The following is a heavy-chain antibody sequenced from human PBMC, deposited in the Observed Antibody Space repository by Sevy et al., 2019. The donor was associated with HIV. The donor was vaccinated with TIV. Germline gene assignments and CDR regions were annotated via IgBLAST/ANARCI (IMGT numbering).Heavy chain of an antibody. CDR1: GFTFSTYG. D-gene: IGHD2-8*01. CDR2: IWFDGSNE. V-gene: IGHV3-33*01. Sequence: GGSLRLSCAASGFTFSTYGMHWVRQAPGKGLEWLAVIWFDGSNEYYADSVKGRFTISRDNSKNTLFLQMDSLRAEDTAVYYCARDPRMYGDYLLAYFDSWGQGTLVTVSS. J-gene: IGHJ4*02. CDR3: ARDPRMYGDYLLAYFDS.